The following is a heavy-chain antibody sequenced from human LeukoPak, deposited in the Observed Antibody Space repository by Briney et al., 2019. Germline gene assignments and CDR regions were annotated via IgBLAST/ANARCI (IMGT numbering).Heavy chain of an antibody. CDR2: ISGSGGST. J-gene: IGHJ3*02. CDR3: AKGLNLKSYDSSGYHHAHDAFDI. D-gene: IGHD3-22*01. V-gene: IGHV3-23*01. Sequence: GVPLRLSCAASGFTFSSYAMRCLRQAPRKGLEWVTSISGSGGSTYYARSVKVRFTNSRDNSNNTLYLQMNSLRAEDTALYYCAKGLNLKSYDSSGYHHAHDAFDIWGQGTMVTVSS. CDR1: GFTFSSYA.